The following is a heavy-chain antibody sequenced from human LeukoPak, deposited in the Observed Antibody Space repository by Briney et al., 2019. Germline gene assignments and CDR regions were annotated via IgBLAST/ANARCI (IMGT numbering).Heavy chain of an antibody. CDR2: INPSGGST. D-gene: IGHD3-10*01. CDR1: GYTFTSQY. Sequence: EASVKVSCKASGYTFTSQYVHWVRQAPGRGLEWMGIINPSGGSTRYAQKFQGRVTMTRDTSTSTVYMELKRLRSEDTAVYYCASWFGENDALDIWGQGTLVTVSS. CDR3: ASWFGENDALDI. V-gene: IGHV1-46*01. J-gene: IGHJ4*02.